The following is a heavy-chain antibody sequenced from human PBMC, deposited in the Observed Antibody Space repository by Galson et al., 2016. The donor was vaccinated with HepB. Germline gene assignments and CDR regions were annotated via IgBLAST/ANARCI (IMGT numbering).Heavy chain of an antibody. Sequence: SLRLSCAASGFIFSNAWMSWVRQAPGKGLEWVGRIKSKTDGGTTDYAAPVKGRFTLPRDESKNTVYLQMNSLKTEDTAVYYCTKPLTYYDFWSGYYTSPYYYYGMDVRGQGTTVTVSS. V-gene: IGHV3-15*07. CDR3: TKPLTYYDFWSGYYTSPYYYYGMDV. CDR2: IKSKTDGGTT. D-gene: IGHD3-3*01. J-gene: IGHJ6*02. CDR1: GFIFSNAW.